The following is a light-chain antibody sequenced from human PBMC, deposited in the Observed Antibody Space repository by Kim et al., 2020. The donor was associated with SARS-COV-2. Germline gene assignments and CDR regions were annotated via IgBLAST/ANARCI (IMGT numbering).Light chain of an antibody. Sequence: SYELTQPPSVSVSPGETATITCSGDKLGSKYVCWYQQKAGQSPLLVIHEDNNRPSGVPERFLGSNSGNTATLTIIATRAMDEADYYCQTWDSSTAVFGGGTQLTVL. CDR3: QTWDSSTAV. V-gene: IGLV3-1*01. J-gene: IGLJ2*01. CDR2: EDN. CDR1: KLGSKY.